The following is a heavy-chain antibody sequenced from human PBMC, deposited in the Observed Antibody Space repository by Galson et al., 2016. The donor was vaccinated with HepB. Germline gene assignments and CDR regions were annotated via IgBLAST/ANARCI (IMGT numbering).Heavy chain of an antibody. CDR1: GGSISSENSY. V-gene: IGHV4-31*03. CDR2: IYYTGRT. J-gene: IGHJ6*02. D-gene: IGHD4-17*01. Sequence: TLSLTCTVSGGSISSENSYWSWIRQYPGKGLEWFGFIYYTGRTYYNPSLKSRVTMSVDTSKNQFSLKLNSVTAADTAVYYCARYYGDFGMDVWGQGTTVTVSS. CDR3: ARYYGDFGMDV.